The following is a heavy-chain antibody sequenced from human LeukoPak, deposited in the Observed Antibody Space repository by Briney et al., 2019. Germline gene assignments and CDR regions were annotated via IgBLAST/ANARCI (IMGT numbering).Heavy chain of an antibody. V-gene: IGHV3-23*01. J-gene: IGHJ4*02. D-gene: IGHD3-10*01. CDR3: VTIVMIRGADFDY. Sequence: GGSLRLSCAVSGFTFSAYAMSWVRQAPGKGLEWISAIRGDGGSTYYADSVKGRFTISRHNSKNTLYLQMNSLGAEVTATYYCVTIVMIRGADFDYWGQGTLVTVSS. CDR2: IRGDGGST. CDR1: GFTFSAYA.